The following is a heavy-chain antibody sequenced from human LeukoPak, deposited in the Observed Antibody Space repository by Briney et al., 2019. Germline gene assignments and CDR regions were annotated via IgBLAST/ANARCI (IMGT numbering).Heavy chain of an antibody. V-gene: IGHV3-48*03. CDR2: ISSSGSTI. CDR3: AREERDGYNYYWYFDL. CDR1: GFTFSSYE. D-gene: IGHD5-24*01. J-gene: IGHJ2*01. Sequence: GGSLRLSCAASGFTFSSYEMNWVRQAPGKGLEWVSYISSSGSTIYYADSVKGRFTISRDNAKNSLYPQMNSLRAEDTAVYYCAREERDGYNYYWYFDLWGRGTLVTVSS.